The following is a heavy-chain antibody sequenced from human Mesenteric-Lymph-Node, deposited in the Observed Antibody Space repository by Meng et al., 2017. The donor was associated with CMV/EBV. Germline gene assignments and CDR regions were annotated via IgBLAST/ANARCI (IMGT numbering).Heavy chain of an antibody. Sequence: GESLKISCAASGFTFNNYIMYWVRQAPGKGLEYVSAFSIIGGCTYYADSVKGRFTISRDNAKSSLYLQMNSLRAEDTALYYCVTSYSDWGSYWGQGTLVTVSS. J-gene: IGHJ4*02. CDR2: FSIIGGCT. D-gene: IGHD7-27*01. V-gene: IGHV3-64*02. CDR3: VTSYSDWGSY. CDR1: GFTFNNYI.